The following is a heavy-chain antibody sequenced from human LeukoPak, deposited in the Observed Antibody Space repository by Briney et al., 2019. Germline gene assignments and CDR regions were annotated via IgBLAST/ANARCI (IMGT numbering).Heavy chain of an antibody. CDR1: GGSISSSSYY. J-gene: IGHJ6*03. CDR2: IYYSGST. D-gene: IGHD3/OR15-3a*01. V-gene: IGHV4-39*01. Sequence: SETLSLTCTVSGGSISSSSYYWGWIRQPPGKGLEWTGSIYYSGSTYYNPSLKSRVTISVDTSKNQFSLKLSSVTAADTAVYYCARPLRTRYYYYYMDVWGKGTTVTVSS. CDR3: ARPLRTRYYYYYMDV.